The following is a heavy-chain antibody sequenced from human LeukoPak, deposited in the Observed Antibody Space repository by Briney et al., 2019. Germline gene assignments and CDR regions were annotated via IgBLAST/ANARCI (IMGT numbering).Heavy chain of an antibody. D-gene: IGHD2-21*02. CDR3: AKIGKHIVVVTPYYFDY. CDR1: GFTLSSYA. J-gene: IGHJ4*02. V-gene: IGHV3-23*01. Sequence: GGSLRLSCAASGFTLSSYAMRWVRQARGKGVEWGSAISGSGGSTYYADSVKCRFTISRDNSKNTLYLQMNSLRAEATAVYYCAKIGKHIVVVTPYYFDYWGQGTLVTVSS. CDR2: ISGSGGST.